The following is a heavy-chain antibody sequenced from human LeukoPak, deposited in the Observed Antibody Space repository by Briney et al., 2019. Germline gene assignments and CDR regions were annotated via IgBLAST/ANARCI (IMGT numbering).Heavy chain of an antibody. V-gene: IGHV3-7*01. CDR3: VRDQGSSWFYYGLDV. Sequence: GGSLRLSCAASGFTFGTYWKKLVPQAPGQGLERVAKIKKDGNEQFLVGSVRSRFTISKDNARSSLYLEMNRLRVEYTAVYYCVRDQGSSWFYYGLDVWGQGTTVTVSS. CDR1: GFTFGTYW. J-gene: IGHJ6*02. D-gene: IGHD6-13*01. CDR2: IKKDGNEQ.